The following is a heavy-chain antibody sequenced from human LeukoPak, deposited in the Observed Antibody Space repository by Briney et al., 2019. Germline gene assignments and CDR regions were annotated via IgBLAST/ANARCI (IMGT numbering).Heavy chain of an antibody. CDR2: IHYSGST. J-gene: IGHJ5*02. CDR3: ARDEGTYCGGDCYSLYNWFDP. D-gene: IGHD2-21*02. V-gene: IGHV4-61*01. CDR1: GGSISSGSYY. Sequence: PSETLSLTCTVSGGSISSGSYYWSWIRQPPGKGLEWIGYIHYSGSTNYNPSLKSRVTISVDTSKKQFSLKLSSVTAADTAVYYCARDEGTYCGGDCYSLYNWFDPWGQGTLVTVSS.